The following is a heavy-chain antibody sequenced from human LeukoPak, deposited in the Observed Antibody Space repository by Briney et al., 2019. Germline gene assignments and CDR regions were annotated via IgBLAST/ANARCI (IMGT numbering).Heavy chain of an antibody. CDR3: ARDAFGVDKSPF. CDR2: INSDGSST. Sequence: GGSLRLSCAASGFTFSSYGMHWVRQAPGKGLVWVSRINSDGSSTSYADSVKGRFTISRDNAKNTLYLEMNSLRAEDTAVYYCARDAFGVDKSPFWGQGTLVTVSS. J-gene: IGHJ4*02. CDR1: GFTFSSYG. D-gene: IGHD3-3*01. V-gene: IGHV3-74*01.